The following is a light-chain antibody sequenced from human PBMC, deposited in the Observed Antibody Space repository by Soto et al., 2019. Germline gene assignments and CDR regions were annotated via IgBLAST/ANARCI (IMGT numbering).Light chain of an antibody. V-gene: IGKV3-11*01. CDR2: DAS. Sequence: EIVLTQSPATLSLSPGERATLSCRASQSVSSYLAWYQQKPGQAPRLLIYDASNRATGIPARFSASGSGTDVTLTISSLEPEDFAIYYCQQRSNWPPVTFGGGTKVEIK. J-gene: IGKJ4*01. CDR1: QSVSSY. CDR3: QQRSNWPPVT.